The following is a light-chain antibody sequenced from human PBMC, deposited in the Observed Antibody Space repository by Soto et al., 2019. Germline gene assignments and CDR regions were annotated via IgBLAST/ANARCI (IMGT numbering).Light chain of an antibody. CDR3: QQSYSTPPT. Sequence: DIQMTQSPSTLSGSVGDRVTITCRASQTISSWLAWYQQKPGKAPKILIYDASNLESGVPSGFSGSGSGTEFTLTISSLQPDESATYYCQQSYSTPPTFGQGTKVDIK. CDR2: DAS. CDR1: QTISSW. V-gene: IGKV1-5*01. J-gene: IGKJ1*01.